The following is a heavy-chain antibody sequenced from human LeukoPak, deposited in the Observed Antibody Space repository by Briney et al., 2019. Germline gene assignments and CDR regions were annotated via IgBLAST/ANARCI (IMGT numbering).Heavy chain of an antibody. D-gene: IGHD5-12*01. Sequence: PGGSQRLSCAASGFTFSSYWMNWVRQAPGKGLEWVSHIRSSSETFYADSVKGRFTISRDNARNSLYLQMNNLRGEDTAIYYCARDAGNSGYGCDLWGQGTLVTVSS. J-gene: IGHJ5*02. CDR3: ARDAGNSGYGCDL. CDR2: IRSSSET. V-gene: IGHV3-48*01. CDR1: GFTFSSYW.